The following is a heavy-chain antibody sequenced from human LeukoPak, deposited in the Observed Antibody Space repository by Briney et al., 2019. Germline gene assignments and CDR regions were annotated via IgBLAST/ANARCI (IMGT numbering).Heavy chain of an antibody. CDR1: GFTFSSYG. J-gene: IGHJ4*02. D-gene: IGHD2-8*01. Sequence: GRSLRLSCAASGFTFSSYGMHWVRQAPGKGLEWVAVISYDGSNKYYADSVKGRFTISRDNSKNTLYLQMNSLRAEDTAVYYCARDLGYCTNGVCYWGGFDYWGQGTLVTVSS. V-gene: IGHV3-30*03. CDR2: ISYDGSNK. CDR3: ARDLGYCTNGVCYWGGFDY.